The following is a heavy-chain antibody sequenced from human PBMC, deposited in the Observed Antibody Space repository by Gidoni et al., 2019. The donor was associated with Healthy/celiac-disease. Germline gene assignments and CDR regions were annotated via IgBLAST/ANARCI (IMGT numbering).Heavy chain of an antibody. CDR3: ARQVGSSLLNDAFDI. Sequence: EVQLVQSGAEVKKPGESLKISCKGSGYSFTSYWIGWVRQMPGKGLEWMGIIYPGDSETRYSPSFQGQVTISADKSISTAYLQWSSLKASDTAMYYCARQVGSSLLNDAFDIWGQGTMVTVSS. CDR2: IYPGDSET. CDR1: GYSFTSYW. D-gene: IGHD6-6*01. J-gene: IGHJ3*02. V-gene: IGHV5-51*01.